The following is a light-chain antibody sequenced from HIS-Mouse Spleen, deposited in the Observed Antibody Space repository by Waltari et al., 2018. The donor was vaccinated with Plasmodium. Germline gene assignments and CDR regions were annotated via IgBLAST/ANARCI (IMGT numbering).Light chain of an antibody. CDR3: CSYAGSYTLV. CDR2: DVS. Sequence: QSALTQPRSVSGSPGQSVTISCTGTSSDVGGYNHVPWSQQLPGKAPKRMIYDVSKRPSGVPDRFSGSKSGNTASLTISGLQAEDEADYYCCSYAGSYTLVFGGGTKLTVL. V-gene: IGLV2-11*01. CDR1: SSDVGGYNH. J-gene: IGLJ2*01.